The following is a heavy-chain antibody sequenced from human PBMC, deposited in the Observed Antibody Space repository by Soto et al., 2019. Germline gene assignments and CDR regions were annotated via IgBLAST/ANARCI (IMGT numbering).Heavy chain of an antibody. D-gene: IGHD3-10*01. J-gene: IGHJ4*02. CDR2: IFHDGTA. Sequence: LSLTCAVSGVSISSGNWWAWVRQSPQRGLEYIGEIFHDGTANYYPSFERRVAISVDTSKNQFSLKLTSVTAADTAIYFCARLVYDTRLNYMYFDFWGQGTLVTVSS. V-gene: IGHV4-4*01. CDR3: ARLVYDTRLNYMYFDF. CDR1: GVSISSGNW.